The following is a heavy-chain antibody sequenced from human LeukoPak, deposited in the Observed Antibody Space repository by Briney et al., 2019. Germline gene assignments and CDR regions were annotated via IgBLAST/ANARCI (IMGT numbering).Heavy chain of an antibody. D-gene: IGHD4-17*01. Sequence: SENLSLTCAVSDDSFSSHYWTWIRQPPGKGLEWIGYISYIGSTNYNPSLKSRVTISIDTSKNQFSLKLSSVTAADTAVYYCARDLVTVTKGFDIWGQGTMVSVS. J-gene: IGHJ3*02. CDR2: ISYIGST. CDR1: DDSFSSHY. CDR3: ARDLVTVTKGFDI. V-gene: IGHV4-59*11.